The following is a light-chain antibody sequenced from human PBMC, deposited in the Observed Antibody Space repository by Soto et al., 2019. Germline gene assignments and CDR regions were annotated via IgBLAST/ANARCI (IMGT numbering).Light chain of an antibody. CDR3: CSFAGGYTYV. CDR1: SSDVGGYNY. Sequence: QSVLTQPRSVSTSPGQSVTISCTGTSSDVGGYNYVSWYQQHPGKAPKLMIYDVSKRPSGVPDRFSGSKSGNTASLTISGLQAEDEADFYCCSFAGGYTYVFGPGTKVTVL. V-gene: IGLV2-11*01. J-gene: IGLJ1*01. CDR2: DVS.